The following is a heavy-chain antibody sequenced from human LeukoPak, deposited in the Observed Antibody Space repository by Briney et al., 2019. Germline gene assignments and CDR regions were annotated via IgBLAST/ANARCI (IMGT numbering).Heavy chain of an antibody. Sequence: SETLSLTCAVYGGSFSGYYWSWIRQPPGKGLEWIGEINHSGSTNYNPSLKSRVTISVDTSKNQFSLKLSSVTAADTAVYYCARVELDIVVVPAAIASTYGMDVWGQGTTVTVSS. J-gene: IGHJ6*02. D-gene: IGHD2-2*02. CDR2: INHSGST. CDR1: GGSFSGYY. CDR3: ARVELDIVVVPAAIASTYGMDV. V-gene: IGHV4-34*01.